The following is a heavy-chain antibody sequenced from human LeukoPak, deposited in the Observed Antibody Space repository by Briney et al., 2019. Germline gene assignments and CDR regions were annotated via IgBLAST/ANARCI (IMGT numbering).Heavy chain of an antibody. D-gene: IGHD3-22*01. V-gene: IGHV4-34*01. Sequence: PSESLSLTCAVYGGSFSGYYWSWIRQPPGKGLEWVGEINHSGSTNYNPSLKSRVTISVDTSKNQFSLKLSSVTAADTAVYYCARGTYCYDSSCYYTISRRYYFGYWGQGTLVTVSS. CDR2: INHSGST. CDR3: ARGTYCYDSSCYYTISRRYYFGY. CDR1: GGSFSGYY. J-gene: IGHJ4*02.